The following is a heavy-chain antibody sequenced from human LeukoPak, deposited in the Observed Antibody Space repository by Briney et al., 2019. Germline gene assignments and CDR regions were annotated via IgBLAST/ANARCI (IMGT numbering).Heavy chain of an antibody. CDR1: GYTFTTYS. Sequence: ASVKLSCTASGYTFTTYSINWVRQAPGQGLEWMGWISAYNGNTKYAQKLQGRVTMTTDTSTSTVYMELRSLRSDDTAAYYCARGLGGSGSYFLGFDYWGQGTLVTVSS. V-gene: IGHV1-18*01. J-gene: IGHJ4*02. CDR3: ARGLGGSGSYFLGFDY. CDR2: ISAYNGNT. D-gene: IGHD1-26*01.